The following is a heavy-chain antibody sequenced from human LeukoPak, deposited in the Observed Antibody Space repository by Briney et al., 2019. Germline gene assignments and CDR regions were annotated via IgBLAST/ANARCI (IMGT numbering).Heavy chain of an antibody. V-gene: IGHV4-4*07. J-gene: IGHJ3*02. D-gene: IGHD2-2*01. Sequence: PSETLSLTCTVSGGSISSYYWSWIRQPAGKGLEWIGRIYTSGSTNYNPSLKSRVTMSVDTSKNQFSLKLSSVTAADTAVYYCARASPQYCSSTSCRSRGGDAFDIWGQGTMVTVSS. CDR3: ARASPQYCSSTSCRSRGGDAFDI. CDR2: IYTSGST. CDR1: GGSISSYY.